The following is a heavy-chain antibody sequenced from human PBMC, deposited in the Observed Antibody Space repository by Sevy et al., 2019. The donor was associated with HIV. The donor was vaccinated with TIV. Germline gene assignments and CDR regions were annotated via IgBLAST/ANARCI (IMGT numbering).Heavy chain of an antibody. J-gene: IGHJ4*02. CDR3: AKHGIVVTRVGYFDY. D-gene: IGHD6-19*01. CDR2: ISGSGGST. V-gene: IGHV3-23*01. Sequence: GGSLRLSCAASGFTFSSYAMSWVRQAPGKGLEWVSAISGSGGSTYYADSVKGRFTISRDNSKNTLYLQMNSLRAEDKAVYYCAKHGIVVTRVGYFDYWGQGTLVTVSS. CDR1: GFTFSSYA.